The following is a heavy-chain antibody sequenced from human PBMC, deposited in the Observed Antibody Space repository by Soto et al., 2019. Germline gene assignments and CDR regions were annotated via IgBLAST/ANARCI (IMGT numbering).Heavy chain of an antibody. D-gene: IGHD3-16*01. CDR2: INNNGNT. CDR1: GVSVSSVKYF. V-gene: IGHV4-61*01. CDR3: ARTVMPVGDLAAFDH. Sequence: AETLSLTCNASGVSVSSVKYFWSWLRQPPGKGLEWIAYINNNGNTNYNPSLKSRATISVDTSKNQCSLKLTSVTAADSAVYFCARTVMPVGDLAAFDHWGQGVLVTVSS. J-gene: IGHJ4*02.